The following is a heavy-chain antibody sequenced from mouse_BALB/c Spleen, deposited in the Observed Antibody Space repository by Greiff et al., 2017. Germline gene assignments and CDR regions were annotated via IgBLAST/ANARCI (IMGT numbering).Heavy chain of an antibody. CDR1: GFSLTSYG. CDR2: IWSGGST. D-gene: IGHD1-1*01. CDR3: ARSRPYYYGSSYFYWYFDV. V-gene: IGHV2-2*02. J-gene: IGHJ1*01. Sequence: VQLQQSGPGLVQPSQSLSITCTVSGFSLTSYGVHWVRQSPGKGLEWLGVIWSGGSTDYNAAFISRLSISKDNSKSQVFFKMNSLQANDTAIYYCARSRPYYYGSSYFYWYFDVWGAGTTVTVSS.